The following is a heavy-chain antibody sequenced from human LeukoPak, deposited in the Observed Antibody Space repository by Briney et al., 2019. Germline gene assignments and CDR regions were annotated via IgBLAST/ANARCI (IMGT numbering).Heavy chain of an antibody. Sequence: PGGSLRLSCAAPGFTFSSYWMHWVRQAPGKGLVWVSRINSDGSSTSYADSVKGRFTISRDNAKNTLYLQMNGLRAEDTAVYYCARGGGGLNWNDEDGRIDYWGQGTLVTVSS. V-gene: IGHV3-74*01. CDR2: INSDGSST. J-gene: IGHJ4*02. D-gene: IGHD1-1*01. CDR3: ARGGGGLNWNDEDGRIDY. CDR1: GFTFSSYW.